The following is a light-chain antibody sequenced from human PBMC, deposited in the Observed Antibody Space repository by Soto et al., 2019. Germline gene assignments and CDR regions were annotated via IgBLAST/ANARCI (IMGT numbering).Light chain of an antibody. J-gene: IGKJ2*01. CDR1: QSISSY. Sequence: DIQMTQSPSSLSASVGDRVTITCRASQSISSYLNWYQQKPGKAPKLLIYAASSLQSGVPSRFSGSGSGTDFPLTISILQHEDFATYYCQQSYSTPPTFGQGTKLEIK. CDR2: AAS. CDR3: QQSYSTPPT. V-gene: IGKV1-39*01.